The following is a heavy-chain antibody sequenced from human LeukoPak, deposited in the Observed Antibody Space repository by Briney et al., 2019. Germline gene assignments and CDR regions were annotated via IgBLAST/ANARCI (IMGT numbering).Heavy chain of an antibody. CDR3: ARRDSSGYYYRFDY. V-gene: IGHV3-21*01. CDR1: GFTFSSYS. D-gene: IGHD3-22*01. CDR2: ISSSSSYI. J-gene: IGHJ4*02. Sequence: PGGSLRLSCAASGFTFSSYSMNWVRQAPGKGLEWVSSISSSSSYIYYADSVKGRFTISRDNAKNSLYLQMNSLRAEDTAVYYCARRDSSGYYYRFDYWGQGTLVTASS.